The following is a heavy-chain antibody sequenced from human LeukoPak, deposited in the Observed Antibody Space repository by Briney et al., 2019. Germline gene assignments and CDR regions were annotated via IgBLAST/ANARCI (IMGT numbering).Heavy chain of an antibody. CDR2: ISSSSSYV. V-gene: IGHV3-21*01. CDR1: GFTFSSYS. CDR3: ARDPQYDSTPDY. Sequence: GGSLRLSCAASGFTFSSYSMNWVRQAPGKGLEWVSSISSSSSYVYYADSVKGRFTISRDNAKNSLYLQMNSLRAEDTAVYYCARDPQYDSTPDYWGQGTLVTVSS. D-gene: IGHD3-22*01. J-gene: IGHJ4*02.